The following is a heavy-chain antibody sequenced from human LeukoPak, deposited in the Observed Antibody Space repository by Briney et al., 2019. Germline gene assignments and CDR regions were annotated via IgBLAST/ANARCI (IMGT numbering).Heavy chain of an antibody. CDR2: ISYDGSNK. D-gene: IGHD2-15*01. Sequence: GRSLRLSRAASGFTFSSYGMHWVRQAPGKGLEWVAVISYDGSNKYYADSVKGRFTISRDNSKNTLYLQMNSLRAEDTAVYYCARDPCSGGSCLKTLDYWGQGTLVTVSS. V-gene: IGHV3-30*03. CDR1: GFTFSSYG. CDR3: ARDPCSGGSCLKTLDY. J-gene: IGHJ4*02.